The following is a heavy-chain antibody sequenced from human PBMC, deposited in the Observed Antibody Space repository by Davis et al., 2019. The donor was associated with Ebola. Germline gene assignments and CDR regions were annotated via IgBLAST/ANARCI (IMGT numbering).Heavy chain of an antibody. CDR3: AKARIAALRFDP. D-gene: IGHD6-6*01. CDR2: TSGSGDST. Sequence: GGSLRLSCAASGFTFSTYAMNWVRQAPGTGPDWVAATSGSGDSTFYADSVKGRFTISRDNSKNTLYLQMNSLRAEDTAVYYCAKARIAALRFDPWGQGTLVTVSS. CDR1: GFTFSTYA. V-gene: IGHV3-23*01. J-gene: IGHJ5*02.